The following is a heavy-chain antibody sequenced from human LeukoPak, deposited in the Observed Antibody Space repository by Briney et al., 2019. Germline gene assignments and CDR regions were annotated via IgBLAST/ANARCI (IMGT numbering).Heavy chain of an antibody. D-gene: IGHD2-8*01. J-gene: IGHJ6*02. CDR1: GGSISTYY. Sequence: SETLSLTCTVSGGSISTYYWSWIRQPPGEGLEWIGYIYYSGSTNYNPSLKSRVTISVDTSKNQFSLKLNSMTAADTAVYYCARRVLNYYGMDVWGQGTTVTVSS. V-gene: IGHV4-59*01. CDR2: IYYSGST. CDR3: ARRVLNYYGMDV.